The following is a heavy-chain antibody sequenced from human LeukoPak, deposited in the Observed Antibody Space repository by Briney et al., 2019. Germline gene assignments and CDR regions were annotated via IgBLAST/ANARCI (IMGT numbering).Heavy chain of an antibody. V-gene: IGHV3-33*01. D-gene: IGHD2-2*01. J-gene: IGHJ4*02. CDR2: IWFDARME. CDR1: GFTFSNYG. CDR3: ARDSCSRPSCFDH. Sequence: GGSLRLSCAASGFTFSNYGMHWVRQAPGKGLEWVAGIWFDARMEHYADSVKGRFTISRDNSKNTLYLQMNSLRAEDTALYSCARDSCSRPSCFDHWGQGTLVTVSS.